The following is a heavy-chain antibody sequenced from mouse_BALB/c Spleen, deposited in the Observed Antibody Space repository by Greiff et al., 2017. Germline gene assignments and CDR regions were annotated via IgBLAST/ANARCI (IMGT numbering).Heavy chain of an antibody. D-gene: IGHD1-1*01. Sequence: QVQLKQPGAELVRPGASVKLSCKASGYSFTSYWMNWVKQRPGQGLEWIGVIHPSDSETRLNQKFKDKATLTVDKSSSTAYMQLSSPTSEDSAVYYCARSFLLRYLDYWGQGTTLSVSS. CDR2: IHPSDSET. CDR3: ARSFLLRYLDY. CDR1: GYSFTSYW. V-gene: IGHV1-69*02. J-gene: IGHJ2*01.